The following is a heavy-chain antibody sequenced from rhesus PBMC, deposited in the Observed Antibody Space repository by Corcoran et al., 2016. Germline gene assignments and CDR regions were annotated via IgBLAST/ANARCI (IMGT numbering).Heavy chain of an antibody. CDR3: VTRRGGDFH. D-gene: IGHD1-44*01. J-gene: IGHJ4*01. V-gene: IGHV4-80*01. Sequence: QAQLQESGPGLVKPSETLSLTCTVSGVTISSAWWPWIRQPSGKGLEWIGEITGNTGSTNYNPARKRRVTISKDASKTRCSLRLSAVTAADTAVYYCVTRRGGDFHWGQGVLVTVSS. CDR2: ITGNTGST. CDR1: GVTISSAW.